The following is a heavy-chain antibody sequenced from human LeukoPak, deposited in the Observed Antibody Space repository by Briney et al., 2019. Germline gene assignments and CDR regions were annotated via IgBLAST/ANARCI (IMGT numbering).Heavy chain of an antibody. D-gene: IGHD3-3*01. V-gene: IGHV4-39*07. CDR3: ARDGELYYDFWSGEVPYYFDY. CDR1: GDSISSSSYY. J-gene: IGHJ4*02. Sequence: SETLSLTCTVSGDSISSSSYYWGWIRQPPGKGLEWIGSIYYSGSTYYNPSLKSRVTISVDTSKNQFSLKLSSVTAADTAVYYCARDGELYYDFWSGEVPYYFDYWGQGTLVTVSS. CDR2: IYYSGST.